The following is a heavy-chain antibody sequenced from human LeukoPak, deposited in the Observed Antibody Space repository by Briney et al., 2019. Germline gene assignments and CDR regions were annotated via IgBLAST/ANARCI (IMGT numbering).Heavy chain of an antibody. Sequence: SETLSLTCTVSGGSISSYCWSWIRQPAGKGLEWIGRIYTSGSTNYNPSLKSRVTMSVDTSKNQFSLKLSSVTAADTAVYYCAREASFYGAHFDYWGQGTLVTVSS. J-gene: IGHJ4*02. CDR1: GGSISSYC. D-gene: IGHD4-17*01. CDR2: IYTSGST. V-gene: IGHV4-4*07. CDR3: AREASFYGAHFDY.